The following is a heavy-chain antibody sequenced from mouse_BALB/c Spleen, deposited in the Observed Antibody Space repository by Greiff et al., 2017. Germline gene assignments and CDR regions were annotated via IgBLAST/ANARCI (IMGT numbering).Heavy chain of an antibody. CDR3: ADLLGAIDY. CDR1: GFNIKDTY. D-gene: IGHD3-3*01. J-gene: IGHJ4*01. CDR2: IDPANGNT. V-gene: IGHV14-3*02. Sequence: VQLKESGAELVKPGASVKLSCTASGFNIKDTYMHWVKQRPEQGLEWIGRIDPANGNTKYDPKFQGKATITADTSSNTAYLQLSSLTSEDTAVYYCADLLGAIDYWGQGTSVTVSS.